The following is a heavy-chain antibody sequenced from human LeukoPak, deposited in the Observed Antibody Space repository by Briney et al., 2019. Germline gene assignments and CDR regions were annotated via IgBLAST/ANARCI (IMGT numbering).Heavy chain of an antibody. CDR1: GFTFGDYA. J-gene: IGHJ6*03. Sequence: PGRSLRLSCAASGFTFGDYAMHWVRQVPGKGLEWVAGIDWNNGDKGYADSVKVRFTISRDNAKNSLSLQMTSLRVEDTAFYFCVKDRPSGGYYYMDVWGKGTTVTVS. V-gene: IGHV3-9*01. D-gene: IGHD2-15*01. CDR3: VKDRPSGGYYYMDV. CDR2: IDWNNGDK.